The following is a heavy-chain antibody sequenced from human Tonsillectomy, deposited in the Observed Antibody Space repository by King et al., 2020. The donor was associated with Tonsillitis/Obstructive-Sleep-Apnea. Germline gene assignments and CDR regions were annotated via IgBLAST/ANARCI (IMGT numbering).Heavy chain of an antibody. D-gene: IGHD3-22*01. Sequence: VQLVESGAEVKKPGASVKVSCKASGYTFTGYYMHWVRQAPGQGLEWMGWINPNSGGTNYAQKFQGRVTMTRDTSISTAYMELSSLRSDDTAVYNCAREDPTYYYDSSGYCSDYWGQGTLVTVSS. V-gene: IGHV1-2*02. CDR3: AREDPTYYYDSSGYCSDY. CDR1: GYTFTGYY. CDR2: INPNSGGT. J-gene: IGHJ4*02.